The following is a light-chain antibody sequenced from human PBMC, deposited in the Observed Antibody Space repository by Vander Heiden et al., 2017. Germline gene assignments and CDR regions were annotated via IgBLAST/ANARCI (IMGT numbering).Light chain of an antibody. CDR1: RSDVGGYNH. CDR2: DVS. J-gene: IGLJ3*02. Sequence: QSALTHPASVFGSPGQSITISCTGTRSDVGGYNHVTWYQRHPGKAPKLLIYDVSSRHPGVSDRFSGCKSGNTASLTISGLQAADEADYFCSSYTSTRTYVFGGGTTLTVL. CDR3: SSYTSTRTYV. V-gene: IGLV2-14*03.